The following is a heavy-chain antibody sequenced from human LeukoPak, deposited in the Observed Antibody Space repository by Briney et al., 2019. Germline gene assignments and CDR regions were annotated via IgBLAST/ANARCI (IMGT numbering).Heavy chain of an antibody. CDR2: MNPNSVNT. CDR1: GYTFTSYD. CDR3: AGGYCSDGTCYRFDP. V-gene: IGHV1-8*01. J-gene: IGHJ5*02. D-gene: IGHD2-15*01. Sequence: ASVKVSCKASGYTFTSYDINWVRHATGQGLEWMGWMNPNSVNTGYAQKFQTRGTMTRNTTISTAYMELSSLRSEYTAVYYCAGGYCSDGTCYRFDPWGQGTLVTVSS.